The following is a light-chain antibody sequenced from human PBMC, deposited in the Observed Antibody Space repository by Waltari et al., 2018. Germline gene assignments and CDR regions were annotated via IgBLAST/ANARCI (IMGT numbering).Light chain of an antibody. CDR2: AAS. CDR3: QKSNNSPWT. Sequence: DIQMTQSPSSLSASIGDRVTITCRASHDITNYLAWFQQRPGKVPMLLIYAASTLESVVPSRCSGSGSGNLFTLTSTGRQPEDVATYYCQKSNNSPWTFGPGTRVDIK. J-gene: IGKJ1*01. CDR1: HDITNY. V-gene: IGKV1-27*01.